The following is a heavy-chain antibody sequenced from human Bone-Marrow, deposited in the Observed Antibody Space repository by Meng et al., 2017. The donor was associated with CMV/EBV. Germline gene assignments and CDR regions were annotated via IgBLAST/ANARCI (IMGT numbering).Heavy chain of an antibody. CDR2: IIPIFGTA. Sequence: GGRVSRYTISWVRQAPGQGLEWMGGIIPIFGTANYAQKFQGRVTITTDESTSTAYMELSSLRSEDTAVDYCASRSLDYGDYVHFDYWGQGTLVTVSS. V-gene: IGHV1-69*05. D-gene: IGHD4-17*01. CDR3: ASRSLDYGDYVHFDY. CDR1: GGRVSRYT. J-gene: IGHJ4*02.